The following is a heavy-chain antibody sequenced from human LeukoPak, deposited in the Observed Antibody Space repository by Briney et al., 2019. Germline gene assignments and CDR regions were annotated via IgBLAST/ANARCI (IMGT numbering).Heavy chain of an antibody. V-gene: IGHV3-23*01. D-gene: IGHD1-14*01. CDR1: GFTFSNAW. J-gene: IGHJ5*02. CDR2: ISGSGGST. CDR3: ARDLTAIPEFDP. Sequence: GGSLRLSCAASGFTFSNAWMSWVRQAPGKGLEWVSAISGSGGSTYYADSVKGRFTISRDNSKNTLYLQMNSLRAEDTAVYYCARDLTAIPEFDPWGQGTLVTVSS.